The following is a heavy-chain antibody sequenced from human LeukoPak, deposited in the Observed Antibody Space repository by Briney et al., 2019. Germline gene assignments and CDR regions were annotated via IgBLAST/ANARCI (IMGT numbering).Heavy chain of an antibody. D-gene: IGHD3-22*01. Sequence: PGGSLRLSCVASGFSFSSFGMHWVRQAPGKGLEWVAVISYDGSNKFYADSVKGRFTISRDNSKNTLYLQMNSLRAEDTAVYYCARGGNGYYWAFDIWGQGTMVTVSS. J-gene: IGHJ3*02. V-gene: IGHV3-30*03. CDR2: ISYDGSNK. CDR1: GFSFSSFG. CDR3: ARGGNGYYWAFDI.